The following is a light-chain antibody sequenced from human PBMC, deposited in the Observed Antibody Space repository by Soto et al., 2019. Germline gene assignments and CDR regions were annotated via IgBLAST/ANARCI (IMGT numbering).Light chain of an antibody. J-gene: IGKJ2*01. Sequence: EIVMTQSPATLSVSPGERATLSCSASQSVRSNLAWYQQKPGQAPRLLIYGASTRATGIPARFSGSGSGTEFTLTISSLQSEDFAFYYCQQYNNWRYTFGQGTKLEIK. CDR2: GAS. CDR3: QQYNNWRYT. CDR1: QSVRSN. V-gene: IGKV3-15*01.